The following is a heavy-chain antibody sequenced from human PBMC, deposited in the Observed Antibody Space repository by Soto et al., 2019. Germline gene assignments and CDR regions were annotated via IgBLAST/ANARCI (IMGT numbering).Heavy chain of an antibody. CDR2: ISYDGSNK. CDR1: GFTFSSYG. V-gene: IGHV3-30*03. CDR3: ATTHRPKIIWSSFDY. D-gene: IGHD3-10*01. Sequence: LRLSCAASGFTFSSYGMHWVRQAPGKGLEWVAVISYDGSNKYYADSVKGRFTISRDNSKNTLYLQMNSLRAEDTAVYYCATTHRPKIIWSSFDYWGHGALVTVSS. J-gene: IGHJ4*01.